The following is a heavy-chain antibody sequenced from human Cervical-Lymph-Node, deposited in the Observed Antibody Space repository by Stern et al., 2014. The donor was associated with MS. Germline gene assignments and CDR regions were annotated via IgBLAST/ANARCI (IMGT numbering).Heavy chain of an antibody. CDR2: IYYSGST. V-gene: IGHV4-31*03. Sequence: QLQLQDSGPGLVKPSQTLSLTCTVSGGSISSGGYYWSWIRQHPGKGLEWIGYIYYSGSTYYNPSLKSRVTISVDTSKNQFSLKLSSVTAADTAVYYCAREVRRWLQKSYWYFDLWGRGTLVTVSS. CDR1: GGSISSGGYY. CDR3: AREVRRWLQKSYWYFDL. J-gene: IGHJ2*01. D-gene: IGHD5-24*01.